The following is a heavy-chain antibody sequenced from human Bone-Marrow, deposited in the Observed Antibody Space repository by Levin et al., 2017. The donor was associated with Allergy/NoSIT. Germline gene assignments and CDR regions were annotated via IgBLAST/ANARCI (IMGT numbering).Heavy chain of an antibody. CDR2: ISGSGRTI. D-gene: IGHD4-23*01. Sequence: LGESLKISCAASGFTFSDFYMSWIRQAPGKGLECVSYISGSGRTIYYADSVKGRFTISRDNAKNSLYLHMNSLRAEDTAVYSCARDFWDYGGNPHYYGLDVWGQGTTVTVSS. J-gene: IGHJ6*02. CDR1: GFTFSDFY. CDR3: ARDFWDYGGNPHYYGLDV. V-gene: IGHV3-11*01.